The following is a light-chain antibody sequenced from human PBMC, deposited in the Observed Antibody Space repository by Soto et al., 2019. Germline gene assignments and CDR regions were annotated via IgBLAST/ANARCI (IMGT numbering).Light chain of an antibody. V-gene: IGLV2-14*01. Sequence: QSALTQPASVSGSPGQSITISCTGTSSDVGGYNYVSWYQQHPGKAPKLMIYEVSNRPSGASNRFSGSKSGNTASLTIAGLQAEDEAEYSCSSYTSSSTPYVFGTGTQLTVL. CDR3: SSYTSSSTPYV. J-gene: IGLJ1*01. CDR1: SSDVGGYNY. CDR2: EVS.